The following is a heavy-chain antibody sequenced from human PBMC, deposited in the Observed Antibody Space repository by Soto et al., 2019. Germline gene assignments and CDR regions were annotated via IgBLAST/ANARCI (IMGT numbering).Heavy chain of an antibody. CDR1: GYIFTNYY. CDR3: ASEYCGGDCYSAARYGMDV. J-gene: IGHJ6*02. D-gene: IGHD2-21*02. V-gene: IGHV1-3*01. CDR2: INAGNGNT. Sequence: ASVKVSCKASGYIFTNYYMHWVRQAPGQRLEWMGWINAGNGNTKYSQKFQGRVTITRDTSASTAYMELSSLRSEDTAVYYCASEYCGGDCYSAARYGMDVWGQGTTVTVSS.